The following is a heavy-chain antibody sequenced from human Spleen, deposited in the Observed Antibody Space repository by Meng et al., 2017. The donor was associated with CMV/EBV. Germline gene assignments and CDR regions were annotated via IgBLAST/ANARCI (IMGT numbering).Heavy chain of an antibody. CDR1: GFTFSSYS. V-gene: IGHV3-30*02. J-gene: IGHJ4*02. CDR3: AKDGPWIKQFVPTFFDY. Sequence: GESLKISCAASGFTFSSYSMNWVRQAPGKGLEWVASVRYDASGSYYADSVRGRFTISRDNSKNTLSLQMNSLRVEDTAVYFCAKDGPWIKQFVPTFFDYWGQGTLVTVSS. D-gene: IGHD5-18*01. CDR2: VRYDASGS.